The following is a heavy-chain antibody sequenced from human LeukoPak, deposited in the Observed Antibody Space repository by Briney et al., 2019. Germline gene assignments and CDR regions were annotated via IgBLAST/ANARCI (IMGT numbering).Heavy chain of an antibody. V-gene: IGHV3-74*01. CDR3: AGARNYYYDP. D-gene: IGHD3-10*01. Sequence: GGSLRLSCAASGFNFNDYWMHWVRQAPGKGLVWVSRIDSVGSSTSYADSVKGRFTISRDNAKNTLYLQMNSLRAEDTAVYYCAGARNYYYDPWGQGTLVTVSS. CDR1: GFNFNDYW. J-gene: IGHJ5*02. CDR2: IDSVGSST.